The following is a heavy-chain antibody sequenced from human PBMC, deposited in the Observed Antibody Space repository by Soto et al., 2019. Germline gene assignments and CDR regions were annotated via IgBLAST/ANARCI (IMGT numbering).Heavy chain of an antibody. D-gene: IGHD3-3*01. V-gene: IGHV5-51*01. J-gene: IGHJ4*02. CDR3: ARGGVSTRTFDY. CDR2: IYPSDSDT. Sequence: GESLKISCNGSGYNFAGYWIAWVRQLPGKGLELMGIIYPSDSDTRYRPSFQGQVTISADKSISSAYLQWSSLRASDTAMYYCARGGVSTRTFDYWGQGTQVTVYS. CDR1: GYNFAGYW.